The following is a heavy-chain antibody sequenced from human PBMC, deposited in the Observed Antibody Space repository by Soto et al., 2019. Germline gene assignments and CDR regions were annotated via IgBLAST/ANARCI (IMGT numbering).Heavy chain of an antibody. V-gene: IGHV4-34*01. D-gene: IGHD3-16*01. J-gene: IGHJ6*02. CDR2: INDGGSA. Sequence: SETLSLTCAVYGGSISGYSWTWIRKSPGKGLEWIGQINDGGSANYNPSLKSRVTISVDTSNNEFFLELSSVTAADTAMYYCARQGMISRPEYGMDVWGQGTTITVSS. CDR1: GGSISGYS. CDR3: ARQGMISRPEYGMDV.